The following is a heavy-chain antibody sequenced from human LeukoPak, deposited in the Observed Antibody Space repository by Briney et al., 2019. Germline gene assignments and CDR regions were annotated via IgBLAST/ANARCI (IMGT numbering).Heavy chain of an antibody. D-gene: IGHD6-19*01. V-gene: IGHV4-34*01. J-gene: IGHJ6*03. CDR3: ARDSAWISGWDYYYYMDV. CDR2: INHSGST. CDR1: GGSFSGYY. Sequence: SETLSLTCAVYGGSFSGYYWSWIRQPPGKGLEWIGEINHSGSTNYNPSLKSRVTISVDTSKNQFSLKLSSVTAADTAVYYCARDSAWISGWDYYYYMDVWGKGTTVTISS.